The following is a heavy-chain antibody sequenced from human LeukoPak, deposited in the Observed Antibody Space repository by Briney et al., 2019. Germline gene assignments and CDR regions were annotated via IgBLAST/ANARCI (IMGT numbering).Heavy chain of an antibody. Sequence: SETLSLTCTVSGGSISSYYWSWIRQPPGKGLEWIGYIYYSGSTNYNPSLKSRVTISVDTSKNQFSLKLSSVTAADTAVYYCARETDSSGYYGIDYWGQGTLVTVSS. D-gene: IGHD3-22*01. CDR1: GGSISSYY. V-gene: IGHV4-59*01. CDR3: ARETDSSGYYGIDY. CDR2: IYYSGST. J-gene: IGHJ4*02.